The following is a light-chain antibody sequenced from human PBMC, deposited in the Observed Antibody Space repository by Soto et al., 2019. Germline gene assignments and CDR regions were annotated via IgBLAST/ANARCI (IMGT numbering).Light chain of an antibody. Sequence: DIQMTQSPSSLSASVGDRVTITCRASQSISSYVNWYQQKPGKAPKLLIYAASSLQSGVPSRFSGSGSGTDFTLIISSLQPEDFATYYCQQSYSTPLTFGGGTKVDIK. V-gene: IGKV1-39*01. CDR2: AAS. CDR3: QQSYSTPLT. J-gene: IGKJ4*01. CDR1: QSISSY.